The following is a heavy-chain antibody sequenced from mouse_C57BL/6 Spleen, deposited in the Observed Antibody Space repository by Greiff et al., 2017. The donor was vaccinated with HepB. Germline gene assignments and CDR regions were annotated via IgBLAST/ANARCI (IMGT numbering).Heavy chain of an antibody. CDR1: GYTFTSYG. V-gene: IGHV1-81*01. D-gene: IGHD1-1*01. J-gene: IGHJ2*01. Sequence: VQLKESGAELARPGASVKLSCKASGYTFTSYGISWVKQRTGQGLEWIGEIYPRSGNTYYNEKFKGKATLTADKSSSTAYMELRSLTSEDSAVYFCARWGTVVATDYWGQGTTLTVSS. CDR2: IYPRSGNT. CDR3: ARWGTVVATDY.